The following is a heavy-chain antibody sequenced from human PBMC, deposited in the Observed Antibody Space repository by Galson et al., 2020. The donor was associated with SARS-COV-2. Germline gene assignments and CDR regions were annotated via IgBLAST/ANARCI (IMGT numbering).Heavy chain of an antibody. CDR1: GGSISSSSYY. CDR2: IYYSGST. J-gene: IGHJ6*02. D-gene: IGHD3-9*01. V-gene: IGHV4-39*07. Sequence: ASETLSLTCTVPGGSISSSSYYWGWIRQPPGKGLEWIGSIYYSGSTYYNPSLKSRVTISVDTSKNQFSLKLSSVTAADTAVYYCARDLFSSHDILTAEYYYGMDVWGQGTTVTVSS. CDR3: ARDLFSSHDILTAEYYYGMDV.